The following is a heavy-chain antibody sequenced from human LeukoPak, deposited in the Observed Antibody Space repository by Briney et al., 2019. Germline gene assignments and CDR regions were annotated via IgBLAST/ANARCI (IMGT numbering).Heavy chain of an antibody. Sequence: ASVKVSCKASGYTFTSYDIDWVRQATGQGLEWMGWMNPNSGNTGYAQKFQGRVTMTRNTSISTAYMELSSLRSEDTAVYYCARDGVGATALGDWGQGTLVTVSS. CDR2: MNPNSGNT. D-gene: IGHD1-26*01. J-gene: IGHJ4*02. V-gene: IGHV1-8*01. CDR3: ARDGVGATALGD. CDR1: GYTFTSYD.